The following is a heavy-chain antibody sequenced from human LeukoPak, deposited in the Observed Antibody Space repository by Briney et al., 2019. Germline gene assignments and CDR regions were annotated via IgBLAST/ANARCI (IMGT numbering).Heavy chain of an antibody. Sequence: GGSLRLSCAASGFTFSDYYMSWIRQAPGKGLEWVSYISSSGSTIYYADSVKGRFTISRDNAKNSLYLQMNSLRAEDTAVYYCARGQVDTAMVRDPFDYWGQGTLVTVSS. D-gene: IGHD5-18*01. V-gene: IGHV3-11*01. CDR2: ISSSGSTI. J-gene: IGHJ4*02. CDR1: GFTFSDYY. CDR3: ARGQVDTAMVRDPFDY.